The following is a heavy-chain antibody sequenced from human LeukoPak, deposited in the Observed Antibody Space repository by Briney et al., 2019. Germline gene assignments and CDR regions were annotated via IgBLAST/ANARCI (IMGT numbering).Heavy chain of an antibody. CDR2: IKQDGSEK. Sequence: GGSLRLSCAASGFTFSSYWMSWVRQAPGKGLEWVANIKQDGSEKYYVDSVKGRFTISRDNAKNSLYLQMNSLRAEDTAVYYCARPDYGSGSYSITYYYYGMDVWGQGTLVTVSS. D-gene: IGHD3-10*01. CDR3: ARPDYGSGSYSITYYYYGMDV. CDR1: GFTFSSYW. V-gene: IGHV3-7*01. J-gene: IGHJ6*02.